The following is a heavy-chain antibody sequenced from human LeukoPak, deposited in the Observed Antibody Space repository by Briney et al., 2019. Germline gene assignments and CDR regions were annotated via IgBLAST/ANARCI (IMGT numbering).Heavy chain of an antibody. Sequence: PSETLSLTCTVSGGSISSYYWSWLRQPPGRGLEWIGYIYYSGSTNYNPSLKSRVTISVDTSKNQFSLKLSSVTAADTAVYYCARARAPYSSSWQYYFDYWGQGTLVTVSS. CDR1: GGSISSYY. V-gene: IGHV4-59*01. J-gene: IGHJ4*02. CDR3: ARARAPYSSSWQYYFDY. CDR2: IYYSGST. D-gene: IGHD6-13*01.